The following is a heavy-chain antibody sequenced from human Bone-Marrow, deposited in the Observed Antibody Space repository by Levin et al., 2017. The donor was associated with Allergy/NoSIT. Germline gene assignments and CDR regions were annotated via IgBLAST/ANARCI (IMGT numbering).Heavy chain of an antibody. Sequence: GGSLRLSCAASGFTYSSDWMSWVRQIPGRGLEWVANIDQDGSQKYYVDSVKGRFTISRDNAKNSVHLQMNSLRAEDTAVYYCARFWSGYFDYWGQGALVTVSS. D-gene: IGHD3-3*01. CDR3: ARFWSGYFDY. J-gene: IGHJ4*02. CDR1: GFTYSSDW. CDR2: IDQDGSQK. V-gene: IGHV3-7*01.